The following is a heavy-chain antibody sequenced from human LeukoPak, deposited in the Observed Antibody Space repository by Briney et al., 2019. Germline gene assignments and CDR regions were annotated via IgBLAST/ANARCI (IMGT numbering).Heavy chain of an antibody. CDR1: GYTFTGYY. V-gene: IGHV1-2*02. CDR2: INPNSGGT. D-gene: IGHD3/OR15-3a*01. J-gene: IGHJ4*02. CDR3: VLVLDYYFDY. Sequence: ASVTVSYKASGYTFTGYYMHWVRQAPGQGGEGMGWINPNSGGTNYAQKFQGRVTITRDTSISTAYMELSRLRSDDTAVYYCVLVLDYYFDYWGQGTLVTVSS.